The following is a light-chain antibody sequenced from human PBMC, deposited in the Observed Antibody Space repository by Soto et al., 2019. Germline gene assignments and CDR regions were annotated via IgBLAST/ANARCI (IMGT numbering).Light chain of an antibody. Sequence: DIQMTQSPSTLSASVGDRVTTTCRASQSISSWLAWYQRKPGKAPKLLIYDAPSLESGVPSRFSGSGSGTEFTLTISSLQPDGFATYYCQQYNSYSPTFGQGTKVDIK. CDR2: DAP. J-gene: IGKJ1*01. CDR1: QSISSW. CDR3: QQYNSYSPT. V-gene: IGKV1-5*01.